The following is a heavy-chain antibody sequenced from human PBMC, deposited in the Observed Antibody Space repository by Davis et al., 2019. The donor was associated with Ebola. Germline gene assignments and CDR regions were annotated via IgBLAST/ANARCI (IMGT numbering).Heavy chain of an antibody. CDR1: GFTLSSYT. J-gene: IGHJ4*02. Sequence: PGGSLRLSCAASGFTLSSYTMNWVRQAPGKGLEWVSSITSNSSYIYYADSVQGRFTISRDNAKNSLYLQMNSLRAEDTAVYYCARDLAVTAADYYFDYWGQGTLVTVSS. CDR2: ITSNSSYI. V-gene: IGHV3-21*06. D-gene: IGHD6-13*01. CDR3: ARDLAVTAADYYFDY.